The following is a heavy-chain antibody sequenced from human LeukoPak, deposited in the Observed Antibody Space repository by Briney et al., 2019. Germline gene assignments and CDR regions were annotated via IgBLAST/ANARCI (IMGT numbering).Heavy chain of an antibody. CDR1: GFSFSSYA. D-gene: IGHD2-2*01. V-gene: IGHV3-30-3*01. J-gene: IGHJ6*02. CDR3: TRVASQHPSRPYYYGMDV. CDR2: ISYDGSNK. Sequence: PGGSLRLSCAASGFSFSSYAMHWVRQAPGKGLERVAVISYDGSNKYYADSVKGRFTISRDDSKSIAYLQMNSLKTEDTAVYYCTRVASQHPSRPYYYGMDVWGQGTTVTVSS.